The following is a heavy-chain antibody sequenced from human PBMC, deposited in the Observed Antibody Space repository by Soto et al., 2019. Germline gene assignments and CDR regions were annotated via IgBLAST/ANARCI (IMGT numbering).Heavy chain of an antibody. J-gene: IGHJ3*02. CDR3: TTGVTAASPSDDDFDI. Sequence: GGSLRLSCAASGFTFSNAWMSWVRQAPGKGLEWVGRIKSKTDGGRTDYAAPVKGRFTISRDDSKNTQYLQMNSLKTQKAAVYYVTTGVTAASPSDDDFDIWGQGTMVTVSS. V-gene: IGHV3-15*01. CDR1: GFTFSNAW. CDR2: IKSKTDGGRT. D-gene: IGHD6-6*01.